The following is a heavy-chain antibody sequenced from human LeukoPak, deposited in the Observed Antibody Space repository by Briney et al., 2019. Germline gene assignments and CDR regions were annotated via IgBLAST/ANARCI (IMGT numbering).Heavy chain of an antibody. CDR1: GVSISRSNSY. CDR3: ARSEREGAVVAGNWFDP. J-gene: IGHJ5*02. V-gene: IGHV4-39*01. CDR2: IYYSGNT. D-gene: IGHD2-15*01. Sequence: PSETLSLTCTVSGVSISRSNSYWGWIRQPPGKGLEWIGSIYYSGNTYYNASLKSQVSISIDTSKNQFSLRLTSVTAADTAVYYCARSEREGAVVAGNWFDPWGQGTLVTVSS.